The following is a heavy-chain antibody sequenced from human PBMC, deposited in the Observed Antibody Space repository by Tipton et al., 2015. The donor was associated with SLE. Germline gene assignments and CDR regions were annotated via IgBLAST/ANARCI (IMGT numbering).Heavy chain of an antibody. CDR1: GGSFSGYY. J-gene: IGHJ4*02. CDR3: ARVGPSTPDY. D-gene: IGHD2-2*01. CDR2: INHSGST. Sequence: LRISCAVYGGSFSGYYWSWIRQPPGKGLEWLGEINHSGSTNYNPSLKSRFTISVDTSKNQFSLKLSSVTAADTAVYYCARVGPSTPDYWGQGTLITVSS. V-gene: IGHV4-34*01.